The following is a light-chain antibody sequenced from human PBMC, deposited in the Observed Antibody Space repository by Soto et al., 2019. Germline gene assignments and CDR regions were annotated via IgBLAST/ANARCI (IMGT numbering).Light chain of an antibody. CDR2: EVT. Sequence: QSALTQPASVSGSLGQSITISCTGTSSDVGAYGYVSWYQQHPGKAPKLVIYEVTKRPSGVSDHFSGSKSGNTASLTISGLQAEDEADYYCCSYAGSSTLVFGGGTKLTVL. CDR3: CSYAGSSTLV. CDR1: SSDVGAYGY. J-gene: IGLJ3*02. V-gene: IGLV2-23*02.